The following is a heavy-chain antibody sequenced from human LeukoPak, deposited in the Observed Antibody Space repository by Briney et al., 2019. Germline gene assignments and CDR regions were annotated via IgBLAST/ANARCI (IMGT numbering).Heavy chain of an antibody. D-gene: IGHD1-20*01. J-gene: IGHJ5*02. V-gene: IGHV4-61*05. CDR3: ARHPFRYNWNPLRDWFDP. Sequence: KPSETLSLTCTVSGGFISTSSYYWSWIRQPPGKGLEWIGYIYYSGSTNYNPSLKSRVTISVDTSKNQFSLKLSSVTAADTAVYYCARHPFRYNWNPLRDWFDPWGQGTLVTVSS. CDR1: GGFISTSSYY. CDR2: IYYSGST.